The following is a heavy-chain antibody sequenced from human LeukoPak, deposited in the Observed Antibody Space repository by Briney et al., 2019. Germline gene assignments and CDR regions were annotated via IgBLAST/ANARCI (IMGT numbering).Heavy chain of an antibody. CDR2: IYSGGST. CDR3: AKRGDTLQAFDI. CDR1: EFTVYSNY. Sequence: GGSLRLSCAASEFTVYSNYMSWVRQAPGKGLEWVSVIYSGGSTYYADSVKDRFTISRDNSKNTLYLQLNSLRAEDTAVYYCAKRGDTLQAFDIWGQGTMVTVSS. D-gene: IGHD1-26*01. V-gene: IGHV3-66*01. J-gene: IGHJ3*02.